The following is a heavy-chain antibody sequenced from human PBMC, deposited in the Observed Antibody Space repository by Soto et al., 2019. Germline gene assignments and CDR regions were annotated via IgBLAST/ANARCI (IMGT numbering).Heavy chain of an antibody. CDR3: VCHGKIAPRPMVDY. V-gene: IGHV1-69*02. CDR1: GGAFYSYT. D-gene: IGHD6-6*01. J-gene: IGHJ4*02. Sequence: QVLLVQSGAEARKPGSSVKVSCKPSGGAFYSYTFTWVRQAPGQGLEWMGRIIPVFGKSKSAPAFQDRVTLTADKSTGTAVMELSSLRADDTDLYDGVCHGKIAPRPMVDYWGQGSLVTVSS. CDR2: IIPVFGKS.